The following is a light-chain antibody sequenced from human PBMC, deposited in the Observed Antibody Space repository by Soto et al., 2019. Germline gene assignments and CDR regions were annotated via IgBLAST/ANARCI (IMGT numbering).Light chain of an antibody. V-gene: IGLV8-61*01. CDR2: STN. CDR1: SGSVSTDYY. Sequence: QTVVTQEPSFSVSPGGTVTLTCGLNSGSVSTDYYPSWYQQTPGQAPRTLIYSTNTRSPGVPDRFFGSILGNKAALTITGAQTEDESDYYCVLYMSSGISVFGGGTKLTVL. J-gene: IGLJ3*02. CDR3: VLYMSSGISV.